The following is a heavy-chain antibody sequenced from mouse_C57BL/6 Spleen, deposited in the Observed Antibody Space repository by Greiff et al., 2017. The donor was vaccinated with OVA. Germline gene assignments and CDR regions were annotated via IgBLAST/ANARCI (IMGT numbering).Heavy chain of an antibody. J-gene: IGHJ2*01. CDR1: GYAFTNYL. Sequence: QVQLKESGAALVRPGTSVKVSCKASGYAFTNYLIEWVKQRPGQGLEWIGVINPGSGGTNYNEKFKGKATQTADKSSSTAYMQLSSLTSEDSAVYFCARRGYYDYDGFDYWGQGTTLTVSS. D-gene: IGHD2-4*01. CDR3: ARRGYYDYDGFDY. CDR2: INPGSGGT. V-gene: IGHV1-54*01.